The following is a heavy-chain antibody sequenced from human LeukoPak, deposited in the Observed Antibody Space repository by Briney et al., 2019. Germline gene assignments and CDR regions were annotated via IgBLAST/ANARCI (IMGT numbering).Heavy chain of an antibody. J-gene: IGHJ5*02. CDR3: AKRPSSYGSSTPNWFDP. Sequence: GGSLRLSCAASGFTFSNYAMNWVRQAPGKGLEWVSSISGSGDEAHHADSVKGRFTISRDNSKNTLSLQMHSLRAEDTAVYYCAKRPSSYGSSTPNWFDPWGQGTLVTVSS. CDR1: GFTFSNYA. V-gene: IGHV3-23*01. CDR2: ISGSGDEA. D-gene: IGHD3-16*02.